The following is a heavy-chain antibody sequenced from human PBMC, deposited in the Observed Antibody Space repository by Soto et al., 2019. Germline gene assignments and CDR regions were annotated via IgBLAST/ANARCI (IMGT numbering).Heavy chain of an antibody. Sequence: EVQLVESGGGLVKPGGSLRLSCAGSGFTFSNVWMNCVRQAPGKGLEWVGRIKSETDGGTIDYAAPVKGRFTISRDDSNNTLYLQMNSLKTEDTATYYCTPLALKYNSDWYPLSDWGQGTRVTVSS. CDR3: TPLALKYNSDWYPLSD. V-gene: IGHV3-15*07. J-gene: IGHJ4*02. CDR1: GFTFSNVW. D-gene: IGHD6-19*01. CDR2: IKSETDGGTI.